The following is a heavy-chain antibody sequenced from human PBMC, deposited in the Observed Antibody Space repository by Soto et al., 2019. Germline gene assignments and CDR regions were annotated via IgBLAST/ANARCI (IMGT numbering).Heavy chain of an antibody. CDR2: INAGNGNT. J-gene: IGHJ5*02. Sequence: ASVKVSCKASGYTFTSYAMHWVRQAPGQRLEWMGWINAGNGNTKYSQKFQGRVTITRDTSASTAYMELSSLRSEDTAVYYCARAYDFWSGSNWFDPWGQGTLVTVSS. D-gene: IGHD3-3*01. V-gene: IGHV1-3*01. CDR1: GYTFTSYA. CDR3: ARAYDFWSGSNWFDP.